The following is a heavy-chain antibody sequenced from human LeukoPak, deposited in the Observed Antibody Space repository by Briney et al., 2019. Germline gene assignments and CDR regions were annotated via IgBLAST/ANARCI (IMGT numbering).Heavy chain of an antibody. J-gene: IGHJ4*02. D-gene: IGHD3-3*01. Sequence: SETLSLTCTVSGYSISSGYYWGWIRQPPGKGLEWIGSIYHSESTYYDPSLKSRVTISVDTSKNQFSLKLSSVTAADTAVYYCARVYYDFWGGYYEGVYYFDYWGQGTLVTVSS. CDR3: ARVYYDFWGGYYEGVYYFDY. CDR2: IYHSEST. V-gene: IGHV4-38-2*02. CDR1: GYSISSGYY.